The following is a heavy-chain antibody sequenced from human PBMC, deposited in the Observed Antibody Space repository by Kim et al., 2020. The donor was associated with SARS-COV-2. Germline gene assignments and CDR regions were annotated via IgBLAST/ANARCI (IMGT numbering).Heavy chain of an antibody. Sequence: GGSLRLSCAASGFTFSHYGMHWVRQAPGKGLEWVAVVSANGDLQSYADSIQGRFTVSRDNSKNTLYLQLSSLRDEDTALYYCTKEITQFISATWPFAYWGRETLVTVSS. V-gene: IGHV3-30*18. CDR1: GFTFSHYG. J-gene: IGHJ4*02. CDR2: VSANGDLQ. CDR3: TKEITQFISATWPFAY. D-gene: IGHD2-15*01.